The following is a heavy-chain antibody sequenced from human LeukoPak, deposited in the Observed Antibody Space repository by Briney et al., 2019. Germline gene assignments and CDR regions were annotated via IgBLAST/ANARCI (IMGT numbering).Heavy chain of an antibody. J-gene: IGHJ4*02. D-gene: IGHD6-19*01. CDR3: AATGYNSGWIDY. CDR2: IYYTGNT. CDR1: GGSFSNYY. Sequence: ETSETLSLTCTVSGGSFSNYYWVWVRQSAGKQLEWIGDIYYTGNTNYNASLKSRVTISIDSSKKQFSLKLNSMTAADTAVCYCAATGYNSGWIDYWGQGTLVTVSS. V-gene: IGHV4-59*08.